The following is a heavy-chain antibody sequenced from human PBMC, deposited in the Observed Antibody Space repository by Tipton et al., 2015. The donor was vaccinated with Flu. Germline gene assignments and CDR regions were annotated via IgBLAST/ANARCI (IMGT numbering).Heavy chain of an antibody. CDR1: GGSISSYY. Sequence: GLVKPSETLSLTCTVSGGSISSYYWSWIRQPPGKGLEWIGYIYYSGSTNYNPSLKSRVTISVDTSKNQFSLKLSSVTAADTAVYYCARQTYDFWSGYPYCYYGMDGWGQGTAVTVSS. CDR3: ARQTYDFWSGYPYCYYGMDG. D-gene: IGHD3-3*01. J-gene: IGHJ6*02. V-gene: IGHV4-59*08. CDR2: IYYSGST.